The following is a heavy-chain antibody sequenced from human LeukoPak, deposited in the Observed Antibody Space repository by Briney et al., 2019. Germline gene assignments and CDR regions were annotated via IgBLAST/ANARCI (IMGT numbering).Heavy chain of an antibody. J-gene: IGHJ6*03. CDR3: ARDRGRISDYYGSGRSLHYYMDV. Sequence: ASVKVSCKASGYTLTDYYMHWVRQAPGQGLEWMGWINPNSGGTNYAQKFQGRATMTRDTSISTAYMELSRLISDDTAVYYCARDRGRISDYYGSGRSLHYYMDVWGKGTTVTVSS. V-gene: IGHV1-2*02. CDR2: INPNSGGT. CDR1: GYTLTDYY. D-gene: IGHD3-10*01.